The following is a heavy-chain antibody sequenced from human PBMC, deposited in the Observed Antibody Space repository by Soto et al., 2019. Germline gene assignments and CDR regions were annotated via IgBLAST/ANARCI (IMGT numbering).Heavy chain of an antibody. CDR1: GFSYG. D-gene: IGHD6-6*01. V-gene: IGHV3-30*18. J-gene: IGHJ4*02. Sequence: QVQLVESGGGVVQPGRSLRLSCAASGFSYGMHWVRQAPGKGLEWVAVIAYDGSNKYYSDSVKGRFTISRDISKNTLYLPMNSLRPEDRAVYYCAKQRGMSSSCPFDYWGQGTLVTVSS. CDR3: AKQRGMSSSCPFDY. CDR2: IAYDGSNK.